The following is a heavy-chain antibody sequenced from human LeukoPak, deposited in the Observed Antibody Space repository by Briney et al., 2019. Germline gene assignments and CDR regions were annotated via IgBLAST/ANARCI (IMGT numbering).Heavy chain of an antibody. CDR2: IIPIFGTA. Sequence: GASVKVSCKASGYTFTSYGISWVRQAPGQGLEWMGGIIPIFGTANYAQNFQGRVTITADESTSIVYMELSSLRSEDTAVYYCAREGTMVRGVTHYYYMDVWGKGTTVTISS. J-gene: IGHJ6*03. V-gene: IGHV1-69*13. CDR1: GYTFTSYG. CDR3: AREGTMVRGVTHYYYMDV. D-gene: IGHD3-10*01.